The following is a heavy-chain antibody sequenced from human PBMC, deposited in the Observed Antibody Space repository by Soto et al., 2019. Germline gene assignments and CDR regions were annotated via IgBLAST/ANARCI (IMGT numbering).Heavy chain of an antibody. CDR2: IYYSGST. D-gene: IGHD1-7*01. CDR1: CGSISSHY. Sequence: SETLSLTCTVTCGSISSHYWSWIRLPPRKGREWIGYIYYSGSTNYYPSLKSRVTISVDTSKNQFYLKLSSVTAADTAVYYCVWASRVELREGYYYGMGVWCQGTTVSVSS. CDR3: VWASRVELREGYYYGMGV. J-gene: IGHJ6*02. V-gene: IGHV4-59*11.